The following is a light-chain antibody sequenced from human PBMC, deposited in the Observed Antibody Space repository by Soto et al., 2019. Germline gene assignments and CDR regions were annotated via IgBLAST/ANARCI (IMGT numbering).Light chain of an antibody. V-gene: IGKV1-9*01. Sequence: DIQMTQSPSTLSASVGDRVSITCRASQGITSFLAWYQQIPGKAPKLLIYTASTLQSGVPPRFSGSGSGTEFTLTISRLQPEDFGTYYCQQLNSYPLTFGGGTRVAIK. CDR1: QGITSF. CDR2: TAS. J-gene: IGKJ4*01. CDR3: QQLNSYPLT.